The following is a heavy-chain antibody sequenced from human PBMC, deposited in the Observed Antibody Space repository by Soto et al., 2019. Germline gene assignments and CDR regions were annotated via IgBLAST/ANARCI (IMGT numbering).Heavy chain of an antibody. CDR1: GGSIISGGCS. CDR2: IYHSGST. V-gene: IGHV4-30-2*01. J-gene: IGHJ4*02. CDR3: ARGPPMGY. D-gene: IGHD3-16*01. Sequence: SETMSLTCAVSGGSIISGGCSWSWIRKPPGKGLEWIGYIYHSGSTYYNPSLKSRVTISVDWSKDQFSLKLTSVTAADTAVYYCARGPPMGYWGQGTLVTVSS.